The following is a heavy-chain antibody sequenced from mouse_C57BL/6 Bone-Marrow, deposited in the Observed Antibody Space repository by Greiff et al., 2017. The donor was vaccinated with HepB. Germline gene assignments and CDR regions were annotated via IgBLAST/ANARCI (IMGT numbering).Heavy chain of an antibody. J-gene: IGHJ3*01. CDR2: ISSGGDYI. Sequence: DVKLQESGEGLVKPGGSLKLSCAASGFTFSSYAMSWVRQTPEKRLEWVAYISSGGDYIYYADTVKGRFTISRDNARNTLYLQMSSLKSEDTAMYYCTREAYYSNYAWFAYWGQGTLVTVSA. D-gene: IGHD2-5*01. CDR1: GFTFSSYA. CDR3: TREAYYSNYAWFAY. V-gene: IGHV5-9-1*02.